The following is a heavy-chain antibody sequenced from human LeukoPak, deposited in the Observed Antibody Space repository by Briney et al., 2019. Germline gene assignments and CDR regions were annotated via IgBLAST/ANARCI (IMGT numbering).Heavy chain of an antibody. D-gene: IGHD6-19*01. CDR3: ARERAVAGTHFDY. J-gene: IGHJ4*02. V-gene: IGHV4-59*01. CDR2: IYYSGST. CDR1: GGSISSYY. Sequence: SETLSLTCTVSGGSISSYYWSWIRQPPGKGLEWIGYIYYSGSTNYNPSLKSRVTISVDTSKNQFSLKLSSVTAADTAVYYCARERAVAGTHFDYWGQGTLVTVSS.